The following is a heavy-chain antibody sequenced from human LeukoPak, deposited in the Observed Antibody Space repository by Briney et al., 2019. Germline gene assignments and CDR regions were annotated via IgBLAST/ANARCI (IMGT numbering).Heavy chain of an antibody. CDR3: AGGTEQWLVEEYFQH. CDR1: GGSITSSSYY. D-gene: IGHD6-19*01. V-gene: IGHV4-39*07. J-gene: IGHJ1*01. CDR2: IYYTGGT. Sequence: PSETLSLTCSVSGGSITSSSYYWGWIRQPPEKGLEWIGSIYYTGGTFYSPSLKSRVTISVDTSKNQFSLKLSSVTAADTAVYYWAGGTEQWLVEEYFQHWGQGTLVTVSS.